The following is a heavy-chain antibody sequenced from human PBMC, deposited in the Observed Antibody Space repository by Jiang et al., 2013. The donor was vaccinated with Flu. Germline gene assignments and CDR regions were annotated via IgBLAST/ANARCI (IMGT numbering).Heavy chain of an antibody. Sequence: GSGLVKPSQTLSLTCAVSGGSISSGGYSWSWIRQPPGKGLEWIGYIYHSGSTYYNPSLKSRVTISVDRSKNQFSLKLSSVTAADTAVYYCARDNYGDSLGAFDIWGQGTMVTVSS. CDR3: ARDNYGDSLGAFDI. CDR2: IYHSGST. J-gene: IGHJ3*02. D-gene: IGHD4-17*01. V-gene: IGHV4-30-2*01. CDR1: GGSISSGGYS.